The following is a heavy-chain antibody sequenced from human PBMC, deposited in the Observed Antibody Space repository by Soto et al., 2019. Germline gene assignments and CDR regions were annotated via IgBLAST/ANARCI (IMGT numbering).Heavy chain of an antibody. Sequence: QVQLQESGPGLVKPSETLSLTCSVFGASIRSYYWTWVRQPAGKGLEWIGLFYSNGIITYNPSLRGRVTMSVDTSKNQGSLKLASVTAADTARYYCARVRYALVRGVETFLWFDPWGQGTLVTVSS. CDR2: FYSNGII. CDR1: GASIRSYY. V-gene: IGHV4-4*07. CDR3: ARVRYALVRGVETFLWFDP. J-gene: IGHJ5*02. D-gene: IGHD3-10*01.